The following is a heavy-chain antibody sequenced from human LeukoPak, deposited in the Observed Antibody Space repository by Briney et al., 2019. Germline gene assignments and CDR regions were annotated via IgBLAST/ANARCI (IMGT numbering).Heavy chain of an antibody. J-gene: IGHJ4*02. CDR3: STYLYYDSSGALDY. Sequence: PGGSLRLSCTASGFIFSNAWMTWVRQAPGKGLEWVGRIKSKTDGETTDYAAPVKGRFTISRDDSENTVYLHMDSLKTEDTAVYYCSTYLYYDSSGALDYWGQGTQVTVSS. CDR1: GFIFSNAW. D-gene: IGHD3-22*01. CDR2: IKSKTDGETT. V-gene: IGHV3-15*01.